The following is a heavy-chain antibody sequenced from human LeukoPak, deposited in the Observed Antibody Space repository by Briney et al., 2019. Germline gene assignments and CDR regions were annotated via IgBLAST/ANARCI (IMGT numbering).Heavy chain of an antibody. CDR2: VYYGGNT. CDR3: ARRIRGGWDSFDI. Sequence: SETLSLTCTVSGGSITSNSYYWGWIRQPPGKGLEYIGTVYYGGNTYYNPFLKSLVTISVDTSKNQFLLMMSFGTAADTALYYCARRIRGGWDSFDIWGHGTMVTVSS. J-gene: IGHJ3*02. D-gene: IGHD2-15*01. CDR1: GGSITSNSYY. V-gene: IGHV4-39*01.